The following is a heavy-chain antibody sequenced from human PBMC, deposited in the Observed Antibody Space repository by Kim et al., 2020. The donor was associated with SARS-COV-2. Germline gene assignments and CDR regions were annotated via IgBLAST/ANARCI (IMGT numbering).Heavy chain of an antibody. CDR2: IYWDDDK. J-gene: IGHJ3*02. V-gene: IGHV2-5*02. CDR3: AQYCGGGLAGGAFDI. Sequence: SGPTLVNPTQTLTLTCTFSGFSLSTSGVGVGWIRQPPGKALEWLALIYWDDDKRYSPSLKSRLTITKDTSKNQVVLTMTNMDPVDTATYYCAQYCGGGLAGGAFDIWGQGTMVTVSS. CDR1: GFSLSTSGVG. D-gene: IGHD2-21*01.